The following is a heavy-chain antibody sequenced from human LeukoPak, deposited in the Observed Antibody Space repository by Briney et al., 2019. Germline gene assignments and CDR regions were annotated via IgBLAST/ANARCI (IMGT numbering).Heavy chain of an antibody. D-gene: IGHD2-2*01. CDR1: GFTFSRYW. Sequence: PGGSLRLSCVASGFTFSRYWMHWVRQAPGKGLVWVSRINSDGSSITYADSVKGRFTISRDNSKNSLYLQMNSLRTEDTALYYCAKGQYQLLGNWFDPWGQGTLVTVSS. CDR3: AKGQYQLLGNWFDP. CDR2: INSDGSSI. V-gene: IGHV3-74*03. J-gene: IGHJ5*02.